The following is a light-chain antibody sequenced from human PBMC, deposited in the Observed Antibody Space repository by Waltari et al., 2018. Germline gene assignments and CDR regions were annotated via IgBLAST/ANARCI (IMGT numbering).Light chain of an antibody. CDR1: QGIGNF. CDR2: AAS. CDR3: QNYNSAPLT. Sequence: DIQMIQSPSLLSASVGDRVPISFRASQGIGNFLAWYQQKPGKVPKFLIYAASTLQSGVPSRFSGSGSGTDFTLTISSLQPEDVATYYCQNYNSAPLTFGGGTRVQIK. V-gene: IGKV1-27*01. J-gene: IGKJ4*01.